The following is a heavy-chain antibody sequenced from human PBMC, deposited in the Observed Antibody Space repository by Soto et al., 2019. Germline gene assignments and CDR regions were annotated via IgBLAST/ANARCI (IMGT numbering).Heavy chain of an antibody. D-gene: IGHD3-22*01. J-gene: IGHJ3*02. CDR3: ARDLQFYSDSSGYRDVFDI. CDR2: ISANNGNT. V-gene: IGHV1-18*01. Sequence: QVQLVQSGAEVKKPGASVKVSCKASGYIFTTYGISWVRQAPGQGLEWMGWISANNGNTYYAQKFQGRVIMTTDTPTRTSYMELRSLGSDDTAVYYCARDLQFYSDSSGYRDVFDIWGQGTMVTVSS. CDR1: GYIFTTYG.